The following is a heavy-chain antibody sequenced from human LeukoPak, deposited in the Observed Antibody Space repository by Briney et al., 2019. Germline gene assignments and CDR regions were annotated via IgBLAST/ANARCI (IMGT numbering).Heavy chain of an antibody. D-gene: IGHD7-27*01. Sequence: GGTLRLSCAASGFTFSSYAMSWVRQAPGKGLEWVSAILGSGGSTYYAVSVKGRFTIYRDNSKNTMYLQMNSLRAEDTAVYYCAKGTGDSLYYYYYMDVWGKGTTVTVSS. CDR2: ILGSGGST. V-gene: IGHV3-23*01. CDR1: GFTFSSYA. CDR3: AKGTGDSLYYYYYMDV. J-gene: IGHJ6*03.